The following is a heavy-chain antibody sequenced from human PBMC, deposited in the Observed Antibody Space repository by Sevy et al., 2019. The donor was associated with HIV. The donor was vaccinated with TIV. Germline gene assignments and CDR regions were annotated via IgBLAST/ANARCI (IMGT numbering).Heavy chain of an antibody. CDR1: GFTFSTST. V-gene: IGHV3-21*01. J-gene: IGHJ4*02. CDR3: VRDGWYF. D-gene: IGHD2-15*01. CDR2: MTSSGSYI. Sequence: GGSLRLSCAASGFTFSTSTMNWVRQAPGKGLEWVSLMTSSGSYILYADSVKGRFTISRDNAKNSVCLQMSSLRVEDTAVYYCVRDGWYFWGQGNLVPVSS.